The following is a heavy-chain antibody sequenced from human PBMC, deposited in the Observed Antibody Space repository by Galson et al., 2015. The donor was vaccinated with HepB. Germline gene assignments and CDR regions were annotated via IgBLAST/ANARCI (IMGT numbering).Heavy chain of an antibody. D-gene: IGHD1-26*01. CDR1: GDSVSSNSAA. J-gene: IGHJ5*02. Sequence: CAISGDSVSSNSAAWNWIRQSPSRGLEWLGRTYYRSKWYNDYAVSVKSRITINPDTSKNQFSLQLNSVTPEDTAVYYCAREAWEPLFPHETNWFDPWGQGTLVTVSS. V-gene: IGHV6-1*01. CDR3: AREAWEPLFPHETNWFDP. CDR2: TYYRSKWYN.